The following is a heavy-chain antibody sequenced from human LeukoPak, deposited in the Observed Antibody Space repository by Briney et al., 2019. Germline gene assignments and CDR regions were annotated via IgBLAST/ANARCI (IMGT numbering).Heavy chain of an antibody. J-gene: IGHJ5*01. CDR3: ARDILRNDGYNYDS. V-gene: IGHV4-61*01. CDR1: GGSVSSGSYY. CDR2: VSDSGST. D-gene: IGHD5-24*01. Sequence: SETLSLTCTVSGGSVSSGSYYWNWIRQPPGKGLEDIGYVSDSGSTNYNPSLKSRVTISVDTSKNQFSLKLTSVTAADTAVYYCARDILRNDGYNYDSWGQGTLVTVSS.